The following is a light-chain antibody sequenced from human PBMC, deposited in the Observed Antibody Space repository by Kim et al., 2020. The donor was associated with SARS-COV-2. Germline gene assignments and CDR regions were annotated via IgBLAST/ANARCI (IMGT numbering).Light chain of an antibody. J-gene: IGLJ2*01. CDR1: SSDVGNYNY. CDR2: DVT. Sequence: QSALTQPASVSGSPGQSITISCTGTSSDVGNYNYVSWYQHHPGEAPKVMIYDVTKRPSGVSNHFFGSKSGNTASLTISGLQTEDEAHYYCCSYASSGTLIFGGGTQLTVL. V-gene: IGLV2-14*03. CDR3: CSYASSGTLI.